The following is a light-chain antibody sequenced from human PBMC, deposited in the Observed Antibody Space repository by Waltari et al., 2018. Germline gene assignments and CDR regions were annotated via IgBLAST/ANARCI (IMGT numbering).Light chain of an antibody. CDR1: QSLNSA. CDR2: STS. Sequence: EIVMTQSPATLSMSPGESATLPCRASQSLNSAFAWYQQKPGQAPRLLIYSTSTRATGTPARFSGSGSGTEFTLTISSLQSEDFAIYYCQQYNYWPWTFGQGTRVEIK. J-gene: IGKJ1*01. CDR3: QQYNYWPWT. V-gene: IGKV3D-15*01.